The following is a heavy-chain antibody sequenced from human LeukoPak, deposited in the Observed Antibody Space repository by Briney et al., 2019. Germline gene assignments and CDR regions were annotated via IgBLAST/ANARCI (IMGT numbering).Heavy chain of an antibody. V-gene: IGHV3-23*01. CDR3: AKDRGLGSCHDAFDI. Sequence: GGSLRLSCADSGFTFSSYAMSWVRQAPGKGLEWVSAISGSGGSTYYADSVKGRFTISRDNSKNTLYLQMNSLRAEDTAVYYCAKDRGLGSCHDAFDIWGQGTMVTVSS. CDR1: GFTFSSYA. J-gene: IGHJ3*02. CDR2: ISGSGGST. D-gene: IGHD3-16*01.